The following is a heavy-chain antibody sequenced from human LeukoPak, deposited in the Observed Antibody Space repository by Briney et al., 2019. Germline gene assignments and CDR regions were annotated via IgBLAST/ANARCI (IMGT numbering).Heavy chain of an antibody. Sequence: GGSLRLSCAASGFTFSTFWMSWVRQAPGKGLEWVANIKQDGSEQYYVDSVKGRFTISRDNAKNSLYLQMNSLRAEDTAVYYCAKGGSSGWFDYFDYWGQGTLVTVSS. J-gene: IGHJ4*02. V-gene: IGHV3-7*01. CDR2: IKQDGSEQ. CDR1: GFTFSTFW. D-gene: IGHD6-19*01. CDR3: AKGGSSGWFDYFDY.